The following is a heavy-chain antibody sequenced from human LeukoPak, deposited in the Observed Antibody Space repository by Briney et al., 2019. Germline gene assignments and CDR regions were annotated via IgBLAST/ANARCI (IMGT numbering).Heavy chain of an antibody. J-gene: IGHJ4*02. Sequence: AGGSLRLSCAASGFTFSSYWMHWVRHAPGKGLVWVSRINSDGSSTSYADSVKGRFTISRDNAKNTLYLQMNSLRAEDTAVYYCARDPYYYDFWSGYYTLFDYWGQGTLVTVSS. CDR2: INSDGSST. V-gene: IGHV3-74*01. CDR3: ARDPYYYDFWSGYYTLFDY. D-gene: IGHD3-3*01. CDR1: GFTFSSYW.